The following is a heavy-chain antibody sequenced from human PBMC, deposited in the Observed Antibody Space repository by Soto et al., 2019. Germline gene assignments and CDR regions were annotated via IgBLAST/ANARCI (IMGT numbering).Heavy chain of an antibody. V-gene: IGHV3-48*02. CDR2: ISSGSSVI. J-gene: IGHJ6*02. Sequence: GGSLRLSCAASGFTFNSYSMNWVRQAPGKGLEWVSYISSGSSVISYADSVKGRFTISRDNAKNSVYLQMNSLRDEDTAVSYCARGGGYSHGYYYYGLDVWGQGTTVTVSS. CDR1: GFTFNSYS. D-gene: IGHD5-18*01. CDR3: ARGGGYSHGYYYYGLDV.